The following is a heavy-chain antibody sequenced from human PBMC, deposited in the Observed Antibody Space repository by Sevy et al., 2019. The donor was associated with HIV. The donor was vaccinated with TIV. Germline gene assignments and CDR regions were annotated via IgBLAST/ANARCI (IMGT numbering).Heavy chain of an antibody. CDR2: IHYRGSP. CDR1: GGSISSGDSS. D-gene: IGHD3-10*01. J-gene: IGHJ6*02. Sequence: SETLSLTCTVSGGSISSGDSSWSWIRQHPGKGLECFGYIHYRGSPYYNPSLKSRVTLSVDTSKNQFSLKLTSVTAADTAVYYCAREMEGSGTYGMDVWGQGTTVTVSS. CDR3: AREMEGSGTYGMDV. V-gene: IGHV4-31*03.